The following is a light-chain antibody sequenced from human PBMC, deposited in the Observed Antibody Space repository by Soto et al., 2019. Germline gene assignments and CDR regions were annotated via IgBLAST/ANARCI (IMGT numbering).Light chain of an antibody. CDR3: QHYNSYPLI. V-gene: IGKV1-5*03. Sequence: QWTPSASILSSCLVDRLLITCRASQSISSWLAWYQQKPGKAPELLIYKASSLQSGVPSRFSGSGSGTEFTLTISSLQPDDFATYYCQHYNSYPLIFGGRTK. CDR1: QSISSW. J-gene: IGKJ4*01. CDR2: KAS.